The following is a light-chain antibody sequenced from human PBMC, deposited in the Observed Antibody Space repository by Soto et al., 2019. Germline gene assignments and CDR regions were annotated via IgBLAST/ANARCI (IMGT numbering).Light chain of an antibody. J-gene: IGLJ2*01. CDR1: SSNIGTGYD. CDR2: NNT. V-gene: IGLV1-40*01. CDR3: QSHDNSLSRSV. Sequence: QSVLTQPPSVSGAPGQRVTISCTGSSSNIGTGYDVHWYQHLPGTAPKLLIYNNTYRPSGVPARCSASRSGTSASLAISGLRAEDESDYYCQSHDNSLSRSVFGGGTKLTVL.